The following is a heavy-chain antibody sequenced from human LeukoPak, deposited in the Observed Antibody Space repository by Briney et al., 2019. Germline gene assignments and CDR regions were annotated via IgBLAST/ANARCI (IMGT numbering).Heavy chain of an antibody. D-gene: IGHD2-15*01. V-gene: IGHV4-34*01. Sequence: SETLSLTCTVSGGSISSYYWSWIRQPPGKGLEWIAELNHSGGTNYNPSLSSRVTISVDTSKKQFSLNLRSVTAADTAVYYCASPGVVETDTQAFDIWGQGTMVTVSS. CDR2: LNHSGGT. CDR3: ASPGVVETDTQAFDI. J-gene: IGHJ3*02. CDR1: GGSISSYY.